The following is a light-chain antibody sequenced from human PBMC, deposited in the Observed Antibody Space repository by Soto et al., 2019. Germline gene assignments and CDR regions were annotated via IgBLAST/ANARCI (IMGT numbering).Light chain of an antibody. V-gene: IGKV1-33*01. CDR2: DSS. J-gene: IGKJ5*01. CDR1: QDITNY. CDR3: QLYDTLPLT. Sequence: DIQMTQSPSSLSASVGDRVTIICQASQDITNYLNWYQQKPGKAPNLLIHDSSNLETGVPSRFSGSGTGTYFSFTISSLQPEDIATYYCQLYDTLPLTFGQGTRLEIK.